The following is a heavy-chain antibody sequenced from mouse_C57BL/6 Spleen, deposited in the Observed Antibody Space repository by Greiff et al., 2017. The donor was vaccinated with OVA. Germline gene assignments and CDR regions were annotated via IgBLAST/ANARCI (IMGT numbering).Heavy chain of an antibody. CDR3: ARGYVDY. J-gene: IGHJ2*01. CDR1: GYAFSSYW. Sequence: QVQLKESGAELVKPGASVKLSCKASGYAFSSYWMNWVKQRPGKGLEWIGQIYPGDGDTNYNGKFKGKATLTADKSYSTAYMQLSSLTSDDSAVYFCARGYVDYWGQGTTLTVSS. V-gene: IGHV1-80*01. CDR2: IYPGDGDT.